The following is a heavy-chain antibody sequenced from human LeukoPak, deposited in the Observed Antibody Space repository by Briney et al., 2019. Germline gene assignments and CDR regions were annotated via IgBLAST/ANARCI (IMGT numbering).Heavy chain of an antibody. D-gene: IGHD6-19*01. CDR2: IYYSGST. J-gene: IGHJ4*02. V-gene: IGHV4-39*07. CDR3: ARRGAVAYFDY. Sequence: SETLSLTCTVSGGSISSSSYYWGWIRQPPGKGLEWIGSIYYSGSTYYNPSLKSRVTISVDTSKNQFSLKLSSVTAADTAVYYCARRGAVAYFDYWGQGTLVTVSS. CDR1: GGSISSSSYY.